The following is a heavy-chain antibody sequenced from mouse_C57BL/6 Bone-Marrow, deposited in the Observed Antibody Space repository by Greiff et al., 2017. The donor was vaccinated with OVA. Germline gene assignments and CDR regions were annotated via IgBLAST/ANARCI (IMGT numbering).Heavy chain of an antibody. CDR1: GFTFSDYY. CDR2: ISNGGGST. D-gene: IGHD2-5*01. J-gene: IGHJ4*01. V-gene: IGHV5-12*01. Sequence: EVHLVESGGGLVQPGGSLKLSCAASGFTFSDYYMYWVRQTPEKWLEWVAYISNGGGSTYYPDTVKGRFTISTDNAKNTVYLPMSRLKSEDTAMYYGARRDYSNCGYAMDYWGQGTSVTVSS. CDR3: ARRDYSNCGYAMDY.